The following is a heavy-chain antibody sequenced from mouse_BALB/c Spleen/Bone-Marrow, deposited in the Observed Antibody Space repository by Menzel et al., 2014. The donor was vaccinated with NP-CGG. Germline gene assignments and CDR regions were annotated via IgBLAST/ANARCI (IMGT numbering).Heavy chain of an antibody. Sequence: VHLVESGAELMKPGASVKISCKATGYTFSSYWIEWVKQRPGHGLEWIGETLPGSDSTNYNENFKGKATFTADTSSNTAYMQLNSLTAEDSAVYFCARDSSDYLAWFAYWGQGLWSLSLQ. V-gene: IGHV1-9*01. CDR1: GYTFSSYW. CDR2: TLPGSDST. D-gene: IGHD3-2*01. CDR3: ARDSSDYLAWFAY. J-gene: IGHJ3*01.